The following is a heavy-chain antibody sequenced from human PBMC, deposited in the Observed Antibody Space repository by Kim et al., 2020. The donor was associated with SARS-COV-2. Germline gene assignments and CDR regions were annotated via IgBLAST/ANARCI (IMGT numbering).Heavy chain of an antibody. CDR2: TNGDESVT. D-gene: IGHD3-22*01. J-gene: IGHJ4*02. CDR3: ARTLLYYDTRGYAFDY. Sequence: GGSLRLSCAASGFTFSSYWMHWVRQAPGKGLVWVSRTNGDESVTDYADSVKGRFTISRDNAKNTLYLQMDSLRAEDTAMYYCARTLLYYDTRGYAFDYWGLGTLVTVSS. CDR1: GFTFSSYW. V-gene: IGHV3-74*01.